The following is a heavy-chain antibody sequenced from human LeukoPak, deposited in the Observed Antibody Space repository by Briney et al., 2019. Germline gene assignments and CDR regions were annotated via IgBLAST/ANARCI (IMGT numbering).Heavy chain of an antibody. CDR1: GFTFSSYA. CDR2: ISGSGGTT. D-gene: IGHD6-25*01. V-gene: IGHV3-23*01. CDR3: AKNEIPGYSSAPMDV. Sequence: PGGSLRLSCAASGFTFSSYAMSWVRQAPGRGLEWVSVISGSGGTTNYADSVKGRFTISRDNSKNTLYLQMNSLRAEDTAVYYCAKNEIPGYSSAPMDVWGKGTTVTVSS. J-gene: IGHJ6*03.